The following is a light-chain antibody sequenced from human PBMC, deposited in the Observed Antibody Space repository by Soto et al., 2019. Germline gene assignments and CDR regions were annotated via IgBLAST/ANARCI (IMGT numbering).Light chain of an antibody. CDR2: GAS. CDR3: QHYDSRPYT. CDR1: QTVTSTY. Sequence: ETGLTQSPGTLSLTPGERATLSCRASQTVTSTYLAWYQQKPGQAPRLLIYGASSRATGIPDRFSGSGSGTDFTLTISRVEPDDFAVYYCQHYDSRPYTFGQGTKVDIK. V-gene: IGKV3-20*01. J-gene: IGKJ2*01.